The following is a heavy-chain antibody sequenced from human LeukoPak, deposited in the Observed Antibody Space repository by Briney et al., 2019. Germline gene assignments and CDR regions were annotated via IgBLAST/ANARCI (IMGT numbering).Heavy chain of an antibody. J-gene: IGHJ4*02. V-gene: IGHV4-4*07. Sequence: SETLSLTCTVSGGSISSYYWSWVRQPAGKAPEWIGRIYSSGIINYNPSLKSRVTMSLDNSKNQLSLRLSYVTAADTAVYYCARDTGKSGYPDYWGQGTLVTVSS. CDR3: ARDTGKSGYPDY. D-gene: IGHD3-3*01. CDR1: GGSISSYY. CDR2: IYSSGII.